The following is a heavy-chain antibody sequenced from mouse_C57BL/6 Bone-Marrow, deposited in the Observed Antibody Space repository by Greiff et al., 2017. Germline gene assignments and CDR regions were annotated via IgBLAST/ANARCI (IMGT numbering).Heavy chain of an antibody. CDR3: ARYGGSRDWYFDV. CDR1: GYTFTSYW. J-gene: IGHJ1*03. D-gene: IGHD1-1*01. CDR2: IDPSDSYT. V-gene: IGHV1-50*01. Sequence: VQLQQPGAELVKPGASVKLSCKASGYTFTSYWMQWVKQRPGQGLEWIGEIDPSDSYTNYNQKFKGKATLTVDTSSSTAYMQLGSLTSDDSAVYYCARYGGSRDWYFDVWGTGTTVTVSS.